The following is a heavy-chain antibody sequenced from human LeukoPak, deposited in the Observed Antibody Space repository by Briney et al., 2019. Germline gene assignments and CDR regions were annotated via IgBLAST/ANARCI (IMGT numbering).Heavy chain of an antibody. J-gene: IGHJ4*02. CDR2: VSYSGST. D-gene: IGHD6-6*01. CDR3: ARSSIAAPPDC. V-gene: IGHV4-59*01. CDR1: GGSISSYY. Sequence: SETLSLTCTVSGGSISSYYWSWIRQPPGKGLEWIGYVSYSGSTNYNPSLKSRVTISVDTSKNQFSLKLSSVTAADTAVYYCARSSIAAPPDCWGQGTLVTVSS.